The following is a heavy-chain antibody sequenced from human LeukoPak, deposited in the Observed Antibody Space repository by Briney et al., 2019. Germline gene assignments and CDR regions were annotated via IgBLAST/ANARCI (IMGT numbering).Heavy chain of an antibody. D-gene: IGHD3-22*01. J-gene: IGHJ5*02. CDR1: GGSISSGGYY. CDR2: IYYSGST. CDR3: ARVEEYYYDSSGWFDP. Sequence: KTSQTLSLTCTVSGGSISSGGYYWSWIRQPPGKGLEWIGYIYYSGSTNYNPSLKSRVTISVDTSKNQFSLKLSSVTAADTAVYYCARVEEYYYDSSGWFDPWGQGTLVTVSS. V-gene: IGHV4-61*08.